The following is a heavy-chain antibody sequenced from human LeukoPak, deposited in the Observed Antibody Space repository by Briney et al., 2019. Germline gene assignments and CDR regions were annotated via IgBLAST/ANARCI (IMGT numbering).Heavy chain of an antibody. D-gene: IGHD3-22*01. V-gene: IGHV4-59*08. Sequence: PSETLSLTCSVSGGSISSYYWSWIRQPPGKGLEWIGYIYYSGSTNYNPSLKSRVTISVDTSKNQFSLKLSSVTAADTAVYYCARQQAGGYFDYWGRGTLVTVSS. J-gene: IGHJ4*02. CDR1: GGSISSYY. CDR2: IYYSGST. CDR3: ARQQAGGYFDY.